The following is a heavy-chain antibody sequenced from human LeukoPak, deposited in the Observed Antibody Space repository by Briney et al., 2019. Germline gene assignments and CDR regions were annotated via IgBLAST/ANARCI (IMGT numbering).Heavy chain of an antibody. CDR1: GYTFTDYY. J-gene: IGHJ4*02. CDR3: ARGLRFRNYFDY. D-gene: IGHD4-17*01. V-gene: IGHV1-2*02. CDR2: INPHSGGT. Sequence: ASVKVSCKASGYTFTDYYMHWVRQAPGQGLEWMGWINPHSGGTDHAQKVQGRVTMTRDTSISTAYMELSRLRSEDTAVYYCARGLRFRNYFDYWGQGTLVTVSS.